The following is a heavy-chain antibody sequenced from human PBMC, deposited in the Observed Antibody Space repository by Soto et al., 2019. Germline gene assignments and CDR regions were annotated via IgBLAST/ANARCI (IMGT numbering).Heavy chain of an antibody. CDR2: MYYSGST. Sequence: SETLSLTCTVSGGSISGYSWSWIRQPPGKGLEWIAYMYYSGSTNYNPSLKSRVTTSVDTSTNQFSLKLSSVTAADTAVYYCARALMGATNLDYWGQGTLVTVS. CDR3: ARALMGATNLDY. CDR1: GGSISGYS. D-gene: IGHD1-26*01. J-gene: IGHJ4*02. V-gene: IGHV4-59*01.